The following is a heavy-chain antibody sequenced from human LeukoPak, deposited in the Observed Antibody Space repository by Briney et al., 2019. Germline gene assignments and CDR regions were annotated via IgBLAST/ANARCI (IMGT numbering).Heavy chain of an antibody. CDR3: AGDASSSWWFY. CDR1: GDSISSGRYY. Sequence: SQTLSLTCTVSGDSISSGRYYWSWIRQPPGKGLEWIGNIYYSGSTNYNPSLKSRVTISVDTSKNQFSLKLSSVTAADTALYYCAGDASSSWWFYWGQGTLVTVSS. V-gene: IGHV4-61*01. J-gene: IGHJ4*02. D-gene: IGHD6-13*01. CDR2: IYYSGST.